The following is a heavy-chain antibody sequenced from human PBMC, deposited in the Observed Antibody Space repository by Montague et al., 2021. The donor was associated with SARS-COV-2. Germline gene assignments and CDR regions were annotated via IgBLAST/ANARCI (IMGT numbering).Heavy chain of an antibody. CDR3: ARVGVGTMVRGVIPAYYYYGMDV. CDR2: YYSGST. CDR1: GASINSRY. V-gene: IGHV4-59*08. J-gene: IGHJ6*02. Sequence: ETLSLTCTVSGASINSRYWSWIRQPPGKGLEWIGYYYSGSTRYNPSLKSRVTISVDTSKNQFSLKLSSVTAADTAVYYCARVGVGTMVRGVIPAYYYYGMDVWGQGTTVTVSS. D-gene: IGHD3-10*01.